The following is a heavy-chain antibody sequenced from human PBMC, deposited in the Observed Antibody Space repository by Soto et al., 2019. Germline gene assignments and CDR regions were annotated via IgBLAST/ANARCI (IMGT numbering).Heavy chain of an antibody. CDR2: ISAYNGNT. V-gene: IGHV1-18*01. D-gene: IGHD6-13*01. J-gene: IGHJ6*03. Sequence: QVQLVQSGAEVKKPGASVKVSCKASGYTFTSYGISWVRQAPGQGLEWMGWISAYNGNTNYAQKLQGRDTMTTDTSTSTAYMELRSLRSDDTAVYYCARLLAAAGDYYYYYMDVWGKGTTVTVSS. CDR3: ARLLAAAGDYYYYYMDV. CDR1: GYTFTSYG.